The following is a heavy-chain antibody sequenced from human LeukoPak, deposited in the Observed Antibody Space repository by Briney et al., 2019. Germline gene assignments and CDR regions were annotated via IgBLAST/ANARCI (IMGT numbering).Heavy chain of an antibody. CDR3: ASIAVAGGDY. Sequence: GGSLRLSCAASGFTFSSYAMHWVRQAPGKGREGVAVISYDGSNKYYADSVKGRFTISRDNSKNTLYLQMNSLRAEDTAVYYCASIAVAGGDYWGQGTLVTVSS. CDR2: ISYDGSNK. V-gene: IGHV3-30-3*01. D-gene: IGHD6-19*01. J-gene: IGHJ4*02. CDR1: GFTFSSYA.